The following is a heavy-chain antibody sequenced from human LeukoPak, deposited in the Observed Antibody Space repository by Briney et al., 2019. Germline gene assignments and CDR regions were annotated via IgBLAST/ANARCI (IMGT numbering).Heavy chain of an antibody. CDR2: MNPNSGNT. CDR3: ARLDFYSSSWYWRGYTNKNWFDP. Sequence: ASVKVSCKASGYTFTSYYMHWVRQATGQGLEWMGWMNPNSGNTGYAQKFQGRVTMTRNPSISTAYMELSSLRSEDTAVYYCARLDFYSSSWYWRGYTNKNWFDPWGQGTLVTVSS. J-gene: IGHJ5*02. CDR1: GYTFTSYY. V-gene: IGHV1-8*02. D-gene: IGHD6-13*01.